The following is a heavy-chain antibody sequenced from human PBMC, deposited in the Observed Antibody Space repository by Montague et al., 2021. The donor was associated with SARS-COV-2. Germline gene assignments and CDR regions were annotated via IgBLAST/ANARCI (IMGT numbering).Heavy chain of an antibody. D-gene: IGHD3-16*02. Sequence: SETLSLTRTVSGGSISSSSYYWGWIRQPPGKGLEWIGSIYYSGSTYYNPSLKSRVTISVDTSKNQFSLKLSSVTAADTAVYYCARIRIGVWGSYRYFDYWGQGTLVTVSS. V-gene: IGHV4-39*01. CDR3: ARIRIGVWGSYRYFDY. CDR2: IYYSGST. J-gene: IGHJ4*02. CDR1: GGSISSSSYY.